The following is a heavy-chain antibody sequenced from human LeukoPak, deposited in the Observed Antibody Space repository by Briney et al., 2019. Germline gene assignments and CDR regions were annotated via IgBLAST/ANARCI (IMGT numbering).Heavy chain of an antibody. Sequence: ASVRVSFKASGYTFTVYYMHWVRQAPGQGLEWMGWINANSGGTNYAQKFQGRVTMTRDTSISTAYMELSRLRSDDTAVYYCASLSRAGSDVDYWGQGTLVTVSS. D-gene: IGHD3-16*01. CDR3: ASLSRAGSDVDY. CDR2: INANSGGT. V-gene: IGHV1-2*02. J-gene: IGHJ4*02. CDR1: GYTFTVYY.